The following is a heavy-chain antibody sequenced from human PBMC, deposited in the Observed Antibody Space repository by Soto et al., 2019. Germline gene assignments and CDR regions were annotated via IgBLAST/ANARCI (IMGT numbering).Heavy chain of an antibody. CDR1: GFTFSNYN. Sequence: QVQLVESGGGVVQPGRSLRLSCAASGFTFSNYNMHWVRQTPDKGLEWVAVISYDGTNKYYADSVKGRFTISRDNSKNTLYLQMNSLRAEDKDVYYCARVRGAVAGHFDYWGQGTQVTVYS. CDR2: ISYDGTNK. V-gene: IGHV3-30-3*01. CDR3: ARVRGAVAGHFDY. J-gene: IGHJ4*02. D-gene: IGHD6-19*01.